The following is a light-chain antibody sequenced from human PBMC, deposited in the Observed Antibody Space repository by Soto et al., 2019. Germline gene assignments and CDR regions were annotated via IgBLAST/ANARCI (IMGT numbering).Light chain of an antibody. CDR3: QFSRT. V-gene: IGKV3-20*01. J-gene: IGKJ1*01. CDR2: GAS. CDR1: QSVSSSY. Sequence: EIVLTQSPGTLSLSPGERATLSCRASQSVSSSYLACYQQKAGQAPRLLIYGASNRATGIPDRFSGSGSGTDFTLTVSRLDPADFAAYYCQFSRTFGQGTKVEIK.